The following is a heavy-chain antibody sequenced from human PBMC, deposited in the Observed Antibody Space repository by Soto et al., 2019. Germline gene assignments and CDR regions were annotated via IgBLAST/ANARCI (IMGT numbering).Heavy chain of an antibody. D-gene: IGHD5-12*01. Sequence: PGGSLRLSCAASGFTFSSYAMSWVRQAPGKGLEWVSAISGSGGSTYYADSVKGRFTISRDNSKNTLYLQMNSLRAEDTAVYYCAKVGVATIFPSRFFDYWGQGTLVTVSS. V-gene: IGHV3-23*01. J-gene: IGHJ4*02. CDR2: ISGSGGST. CDR3: AKVGVATIFPSRFFDY. CDR1: GFTFSSYA.